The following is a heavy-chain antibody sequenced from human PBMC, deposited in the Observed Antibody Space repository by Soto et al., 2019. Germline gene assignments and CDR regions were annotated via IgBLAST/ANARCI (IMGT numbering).Heavy chain of an antibody. Sequence: QVQLVQSGAEVKKPGSSVKVSCKASGGTFSSYTISWVRQAPGQGLEWMGRIIPILGIANYAQKFQGRVTITADKSTSTANMELSSLRSEDTAVYYCARDQTMLRGASKKSYYFDYWGQGTLFTVSS. J-gene: IGHJ4*02. V-gene: IGHV1-69*08. CDR3: ARDQTMLRGASKKSYYFDY. D-gene: IGHD2-2*01. CDR2: IIPILGIA. CDR1: GGTFSSYT.